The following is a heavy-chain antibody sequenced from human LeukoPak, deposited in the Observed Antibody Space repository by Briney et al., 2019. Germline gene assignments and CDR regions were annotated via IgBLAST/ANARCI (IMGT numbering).Heavy chain of an antibody. V-gene: IGHV3-48*04. CDR2: ISSSSSTI. Sequence: GGSLRLSCAASGFTFSSYSMNWVRQAPGKGLEWVSYISSSSSTIYYADSVKGRFTISRDNAKNSLYLQMNSLRAEDTAVYYCARDPARGLGYSLHEHYSYMDVWGKGTTVTVSS. CDR3: ARDPARGLGYSLHEHYSYMDV. D-gene: IGHD5-18*01. J-gene: IGHJ6*03. CDR1: GFTFSSYS.